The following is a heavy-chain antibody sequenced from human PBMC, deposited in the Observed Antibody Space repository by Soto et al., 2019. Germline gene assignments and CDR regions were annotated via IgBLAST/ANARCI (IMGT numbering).Heavy chain of an antibody. J-gene: IGHJ4*02. CDR1: GNSRGLC. V-gene: IGHV4-59*08. CDR2: IYYSGST. Sequence: GNSRGLCGRCIRKPPGKGLEWIGYIYYSGSTNYNPSLKSRVTISVDTSKNQFSLKLSSVTAADTAVYYCASSFYGSGSYYVGTFDYWGQGTLVTVSS. D-gene: IGHD3-10*01. CDR3: ASSFYGSGSYYVGTFDY.